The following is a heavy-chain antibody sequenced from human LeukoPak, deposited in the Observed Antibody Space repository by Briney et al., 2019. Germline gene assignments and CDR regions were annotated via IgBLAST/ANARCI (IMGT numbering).Heavy chain of an antibody. D-gene: IGHD4-17*01. CDR3: ARDYGDYVGLGGYFDY. CDR2: TYYRSKWYN. J-gene: IGHJ4*02. V-gene: IGHV6-1*01. CDR1: GDSVSSNSAA. Sequence: SQTLSLTCAISGDSVSSNSAAWNWIRQSPSRGLEWLGRTYYRSKWYNDYAVSVKSRITIKPDTSKNQFSLQLNSVTPEDTAVYYCARDYGDYVGLGGYFDYWGQGTLVTVSS.